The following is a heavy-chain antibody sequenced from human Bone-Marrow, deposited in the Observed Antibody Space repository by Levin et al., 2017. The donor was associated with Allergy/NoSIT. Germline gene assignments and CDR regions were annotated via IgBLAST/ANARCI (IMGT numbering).Heavy chain of an antibody. J-gene: IGHJ3*01. CDR1: GFIFHDHA. V-gene: IGHV3-9*01. CDR3: AVFDCADGVCP. D-gene: IGHD2-8*01. Sequence: SLKISCAASGFIFHDHAMHWVRQAPGKGLEWVSGINWNGDDTGYADSVKDRFTISRDNAKNFLYLQMNSLRAEDTALYYCAVFDCADGVCPWGQGTMVTVSS. CDR2: INWNGDDT.